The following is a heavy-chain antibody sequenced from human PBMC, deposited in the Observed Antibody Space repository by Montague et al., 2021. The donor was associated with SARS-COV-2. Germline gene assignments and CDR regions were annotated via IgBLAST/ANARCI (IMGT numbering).Heavy chain of an antibody. CDR1: GDSISTYNW. D-gene: IGHD1-26*01. Sequence: SETLSLTCVVSGDSISTYNWWTLLRPPPGKGQERVGVIYHTGSTNYTPSLKSRIIISVDKFWNQFSLRLTSVTAADTAVYYCAGKGCGRSDLAYWGQGTLVTVSS. CDR3: AGKGCGRSDLAY. CDR2: IYHTGST. V-gene: IGHV4-4*02. J-gene: IGHJ4*02.